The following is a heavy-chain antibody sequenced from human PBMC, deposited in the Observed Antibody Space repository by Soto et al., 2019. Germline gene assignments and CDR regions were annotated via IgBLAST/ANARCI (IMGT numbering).Heavy chain of an antibody. Sequence: SETLSLTCTVSGGSISSGGYYWNWIRQHPGKGLEWIGYTYYSGNTYYNPSLNSRVTISADTSKNQFSLKLSSVTAADTAVYYCARVLGGYYDSSGYYTTFDYWGQGTLVTVSS. J-gene: IGHJ4*02. D-gene: IGHD3-22*01. CDR1: GGSISSGGYY. CDR2: TYYSGNT. V-gene: IGHV4-31*03. CDR3: ARVLGGYYDSSGYYTTFDY.